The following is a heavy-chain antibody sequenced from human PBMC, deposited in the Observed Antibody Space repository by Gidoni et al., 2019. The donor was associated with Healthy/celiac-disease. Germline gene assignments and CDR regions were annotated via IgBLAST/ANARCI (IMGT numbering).Heavy chain of an antibody. CDR3: AKVGGLVRPYGMDV. Sequence: QVQLVESGGGVVQPGRSLRLSCAASGFTFRSYGMHWVRQAPGKGLGWVAVISYDGSNKYYADSVKGRFTISRDNSKNTLYLQMNSLRAEDTAVYYCAKVGGLVRPYGMDVWGQGTTVTVSS. CDR2: ISYDGSNK. CDR1: GFTFRSYG. D-gene: IGHD6-19*01. V-gene: IGHV3-30*18. J-gene: IGHJ6*02.